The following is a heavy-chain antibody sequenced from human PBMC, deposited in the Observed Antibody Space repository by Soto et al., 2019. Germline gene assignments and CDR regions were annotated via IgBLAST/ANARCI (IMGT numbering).Heavy chain of an antibody. Sequence: SETLSLTCAVSGYSISSGYYWGWIRQPPGKGLEWIGSIYHSGSTYYNPSLKSRVTISVDTSKNQFSLKLSSVTAADTAVYYCARYTKDYGDSLWYFDLWGRGTLLTVSS. V-gene: IGHV4-38-2*01. D-gene: IGHD4-17*01. J-gene: IGHJ2*01. CDR1: GYSISSGYY. CDR2: IYHSGST. CDR3: ARYTKDYGDSLWYFDL.